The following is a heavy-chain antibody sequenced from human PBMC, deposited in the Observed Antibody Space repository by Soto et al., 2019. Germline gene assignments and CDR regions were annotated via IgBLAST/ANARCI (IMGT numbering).Heavy chain of an antibody. J-gene: IGHJ4*02. CDR1: GLTFSSYS. Sequence: GGSLRLSCAASGLTFSSYSMNWVRQAPGKGLEWVSYISSSSSTIYYADSVKGRFTISRDNAKNSLYLQMNSLRDEDTAVYYSARGYYGSGSYHLDYWGQGTLVTVSS. CDR3: ARGYYGSGSYHLDY. V-gene: IGHV3-48*02. D-gene: IGHD3-10*01. CDR2: ISSSSSTI.